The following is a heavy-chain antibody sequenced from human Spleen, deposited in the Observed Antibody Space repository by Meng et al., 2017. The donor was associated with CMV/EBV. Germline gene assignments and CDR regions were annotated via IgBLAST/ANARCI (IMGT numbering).Heavy chain of an antibody. J-gene: IGHJ4*02. V-gene: IGHV3-21*05. CDR1: GFTLSDYS. Sequence: GESLKISCAASGFTLSDYSMNWVRQVPGKGLEWVSYISSGSSDIYYADSVKGRFTVSRDNAKNSRYLQINSLRAEDTAVYFCPREQRFYNVLSGYSPAHYFDSWGQGTLVTVSS. CDR2: ISSGSSDI. CDR3: PREQRFYNVLSGYSPAHYFDS. D-gene: IGHD3-3*01.